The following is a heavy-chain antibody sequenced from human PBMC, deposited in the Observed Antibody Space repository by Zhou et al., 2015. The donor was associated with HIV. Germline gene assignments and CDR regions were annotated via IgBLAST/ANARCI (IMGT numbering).Heavy chain of an antibody. V-gene: IGHV3-33*01. CDR2: IWYDGSNK. D-gene: IGHD3-22*01. CDR3: ARQLYDSSGYYPHFDY. J-gene: IGHJ4*02. CDR1: GFTFSSYG. Sequence: QVQLVESGGGVVQPGRSLRLSCAASGFTFSSYGMHWVRQAPGKGLEWVAVIWYDGSNKYYADSVKGRFTISRDNSKNTLYLQMNSLRAEDTAVYYCARQLYDSSGYYPHFDYWGQGTLVTVSS.